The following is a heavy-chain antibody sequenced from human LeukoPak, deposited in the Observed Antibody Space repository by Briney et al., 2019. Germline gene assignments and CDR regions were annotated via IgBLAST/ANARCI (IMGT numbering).Heavy chain of an antibody. CDR1: GFIVSSNY. J-gene: IGHJ4*02. Sequence: PGGSLRLSCVASGFIVSSNYMSWVRQAPGKGLEWVSIIHSGGNTYYADSVKGRFTVSTDNSKNTVSLQMNSLRADDTALYYCVSHSDALTSYSFDYWGQGTLVTVSS. CDR2: IHSGGNT. CDR3: VSHSDALTSYSFDY. D-gene: IGHD3-9*01. V-gene: IGHV3-53*01.